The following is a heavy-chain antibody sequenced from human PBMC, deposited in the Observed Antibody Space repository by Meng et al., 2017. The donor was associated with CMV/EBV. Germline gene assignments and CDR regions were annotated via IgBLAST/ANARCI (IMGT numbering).Heavy chain of an antibody. CDR3: ARRSGGYRPDIDY. D-gene: IGHD1-26*01. V-gene: IGHV5-51*01. CDR2: IYTGDSDT. Sequence: GGSLRLSCKGSGFRFTTYWLGWVRQKPGKGLEWMGIIYTGDSDTKYSPAFQGQVTISVDKSISTAFLQWTSLMASDTAMYYCARRSGGYRPDIDYWGQGTLVTVSS. J-gene: IGHJ4*02. CDR1: GFRFTTYW.